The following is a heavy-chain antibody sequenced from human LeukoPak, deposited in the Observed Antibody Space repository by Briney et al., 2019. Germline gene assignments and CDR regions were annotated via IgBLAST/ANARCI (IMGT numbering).Heavy chain of an antibody. CDR3: AKATMRWIQLWYLNYFDY. Sequence: GGSLRLSCAASGFTFSSYAMHWVRQAPGKGLEWVAFIRYDGSNKYYADSVKGRFTISRDNSKNTLYLQMNSLRAEGTAVYYCAKATMRWIQLWYLNYFDYWGQGTLVTVSS. CDR2: IRYDGSNK. J-gene: IGHJ4*02. CDR1: GFTFSSYA. V-gene: IGHV3-30*02. D-gene: IGHD5-18*01.